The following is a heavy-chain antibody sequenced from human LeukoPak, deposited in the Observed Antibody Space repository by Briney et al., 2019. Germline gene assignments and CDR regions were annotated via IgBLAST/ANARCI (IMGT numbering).Heavy chain of an antibody. V-gene: IGHV3-23*01. D-gene: IGHD3-10*01. Sequence: TGGSLRLSCAASGFTFSSYAMSWVRQAPGKGLEWVSAISGSGGSTYYADSVKGRFTISRDNSKNTLYLQMNSLRAEDTAVYYCAIATGSWFGESDAFDIWGQGTMVTVSS. CDR2: ISGSGGST. CDR3: AIATGSWFGESDAFDI. CDR1: GFTFSSYA. J-gene: IGHJ3*02.